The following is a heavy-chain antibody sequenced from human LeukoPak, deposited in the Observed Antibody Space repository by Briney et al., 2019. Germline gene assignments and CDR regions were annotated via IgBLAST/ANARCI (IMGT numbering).Heavy chain of an antibody. V-gene: IGHV4-39*01. J-gene: IGHJ2*01. D-gene: IGHD1-26*01. CDR3: ASRSDWLGRGSYDL. CDR1: GGFISSSSYY. CDR2: IYYSGST. Sequence: SETLSLTCTVSGGFISSSSYYWGWIRQPPGKGLEWIGSIYYSGSTYYNPSLKSRVTISVDTSKNQFSLKLSSVTAADTAVEYCASRSDWLGRGSYDLWGRGTLVTVSS.